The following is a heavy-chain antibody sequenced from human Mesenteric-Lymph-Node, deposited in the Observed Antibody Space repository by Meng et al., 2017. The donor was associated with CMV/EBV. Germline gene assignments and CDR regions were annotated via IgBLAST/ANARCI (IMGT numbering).Heavy chain of an antibody. V-gene: IGHV4-39*07. Sequence: SETLSLTCTVFGDSLSTSSYYWGWIRQPPGRGLGWIGSFYYAGTNRGASTYYSPSLKSRVTISVDTSNNQFSLRLSSVTAADTAVYYCAREWEVSNFENYYYYYGMDVWGQGTTVTVSS. J-gene: IGHJ6*02. CDR1: GDSLSTSSYY. CDR3: AREWEVSNFENYYYYYGMDV. CDR2: FYYAGTNRGAST. D-gene: IGHD4-11*01.